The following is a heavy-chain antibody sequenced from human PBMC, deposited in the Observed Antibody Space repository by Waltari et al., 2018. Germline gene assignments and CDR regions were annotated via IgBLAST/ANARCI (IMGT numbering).Heavy chain of an antibody. CDR3: ARGRAVVKYYYYYYGMDV. CDR2: INHSGST. J-gene: IGHJ6*02. CDR1: GGSFSGYY. Sequence: QVQLQQWGAGLLKPSETLSLTCAVYGGSFSGYYWSLIRQPPGKGLEWIGEINHSGSTNYNPSLKSRVTISVDTSKNQFSLKLSSVTAADTAVYYCARGRAVVKYYYYYYGMDVWGQGTTVTVSS. D-gene: IGHD2-15*01. V-gene: IGHV4-34*01.